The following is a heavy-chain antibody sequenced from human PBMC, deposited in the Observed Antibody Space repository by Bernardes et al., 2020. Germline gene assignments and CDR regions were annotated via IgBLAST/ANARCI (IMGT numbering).Heavy chain of an antibody. V-gene: IGHV3-20*01. CDR1: GFSFEDYG. D-gene: IGHD4-17*01. CDR2: INWNGGST. CDR3: ARGMDYGDV. J-gene: IGHJ4*02. Sequence: GGSLRLSCGASGFSFEDYGMSWVRQAPGKGLEWVSGINWNGGSTGYADSVKGRFTISRDNAKNSLYLQMNSLRVEDTAFYHCARGMDYGDVWGQGTLVTVSS.